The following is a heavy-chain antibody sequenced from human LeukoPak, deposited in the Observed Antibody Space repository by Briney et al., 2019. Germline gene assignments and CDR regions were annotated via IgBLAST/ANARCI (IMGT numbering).Heavy chain of an antibody. CDR3: AGGRPYYYGSGSYYGARQTIDY. Sequence: SETLSLTCAVYGGSFSGYYWSWIRQPPGKGLEWIGEINHSGSTNYNPSLKSRVTISVDTSKNQFSLKLSSVTAADTAVYYCAGGRPYYYGSGSYYGARQTIDYWGQGTLVTVSS. CDR2: INHSGST. J-gene: IGHJ4*02. V-gene: IGHV4-34*01. D-gene: IGHD3-10*01. CDR1: GGSFSGYY.